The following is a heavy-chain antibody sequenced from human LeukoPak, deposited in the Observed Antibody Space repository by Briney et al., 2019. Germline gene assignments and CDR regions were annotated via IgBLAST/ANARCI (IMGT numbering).Heavy chain of an antibody. CDR1: GGSISSSSYY. J-gene: IGHJ4*02. Sequence: SETLSLTCTVSGGSISSSSYYWSWIRQPPGKGLEWIGEINHSGSTNYNPSLKSRVTISVDTSKNQFSLKLSSVTAADTAVYYCASAGRWLNRNRPYFDYWGQGTLVTVSS. D-gene: IGHD5-24*01. CDR2: INHSGST. CDR3: ASAGRWLNRNRPYFDY. V-gene: IGHV4-39*07.